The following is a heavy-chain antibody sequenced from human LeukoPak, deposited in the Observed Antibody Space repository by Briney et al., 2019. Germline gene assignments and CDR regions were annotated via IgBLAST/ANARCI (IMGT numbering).Heavy chain of an antibody. Sequence: GGSLRLSCTASGFTFRSYAMHWVRQAPGKGLEWVAVIWYDESIKYYADYVKGRFTVSRDNSKNTVYVEMNSLRADDTAVYYCARDREIGHNYFDSWGQGTLVTVSS. J-gene: IGHJ4*02. CDR2: IWYDESIK. V-gene: IGHV3-33*01. CDR3: ARDREIGHNYFDS. D-gene: IGHD3-22*01. CDR1: GFTFRSYA.